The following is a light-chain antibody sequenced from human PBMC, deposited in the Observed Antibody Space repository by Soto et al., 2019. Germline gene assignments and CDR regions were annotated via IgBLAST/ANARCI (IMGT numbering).Light chain of an antibody. CDR2: EVS. CDR1: SSDVGGYNY. CDR3: SSYTSSRGYV. V-gene: IGLV2-14*01. J-gene: IGLJ1*01. Sequence: QSALTQPASVSGSPGQSITISCTGTSSDVGGYNYVSWYQQHPGKAPKLMIYEVSNRPSGVSNRFSGSKSGNTASLTISGLQAEDEADYYCSSYTSSRGYVFGTGTKVTVL.